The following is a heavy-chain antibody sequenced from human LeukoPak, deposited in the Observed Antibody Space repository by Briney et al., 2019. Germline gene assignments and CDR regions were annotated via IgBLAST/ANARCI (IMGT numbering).Heavy chain of an antibody. CDR2: IKQDGSEK. J-gene: IGHJ6*02. CDR1: GFTFSNYW. Sequence: QTGGSLRLSCAATGFTFSNYWMNWVRQTPGKGLEWVAIIKQDGSEKVYVDSVKGRFTISRDNAQSSLYLQMNSLRAEDTAVYYCARDPYSSSWSYGMDVWGQWTAVTVSS. V-gene: IGHV3-7*05. D-gene: IGHD6-13*01. CDR3: ARDPYSSSWSYGMDV.